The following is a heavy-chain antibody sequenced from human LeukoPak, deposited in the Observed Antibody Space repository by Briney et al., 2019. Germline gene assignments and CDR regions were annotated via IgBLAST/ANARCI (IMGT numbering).Heavy chain of an antibody. Sequence: GGSLRLSCAASGFTFSSYAMHWVRQAPGKGLEWVAVISYDGSNKYYADSVKGRFTISRDNSKNTLYLQMNSLRAEDTAVYYCARDRNVWGVYYYYYYMGVWGKGTTVTVSS. CDR2: ISYDGSNK. D-gene: IGHD3-16*01. J-gene: IGHJ6*03. CDR3: ARDRNVWGVYYYYYYMGV. CDR1: GFTFSSYA. V-gene: IGHV3-30*04.